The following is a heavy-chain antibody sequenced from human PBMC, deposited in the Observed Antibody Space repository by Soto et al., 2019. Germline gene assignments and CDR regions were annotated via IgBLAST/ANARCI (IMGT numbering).Heavy chain of an antibody. V-gene: IGHV4-38-2*02. Sequence: SETLSLTCTVSGYSISSGYYWGWIRQPPGKGLEWIGSIYHSGSTYYNPSLKSRVTISVDTSKNQFSLKLSSVTAADTAVYYCARVTVDTAMVDYWGQGTLVTVSS. CDR3: ARVTVDTAMVDY. CDR1: GYSISSGYY. CDR2: IYHSGST. D-gene: IGHD5-18*01. J-gene: IGHJ4*02.